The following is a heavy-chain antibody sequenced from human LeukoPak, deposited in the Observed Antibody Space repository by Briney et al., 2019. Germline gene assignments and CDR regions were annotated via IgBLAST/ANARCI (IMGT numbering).Heavy chain of an antibody. D-gene: IGHD5-24*01. CDR3: ARDRRDGYNHRPKLPPPGRKDAFDI. V-gene: IGHV3-30*03. CDR2: ISYDGSNK. CDR1: GFAFSSYG. Sequence: GGSLRLSCAASGFAFSSYGMHWVRQAPGKGLEWVAVISYDGSNKYYADSVKGRFTISRDNSKNTLYLQMNSLRAEDTAVYYCARDRRDGYNHRPKLPPPGRKDAFDIWGQGTMVTVSS. J-gene: IGHJ3*02.